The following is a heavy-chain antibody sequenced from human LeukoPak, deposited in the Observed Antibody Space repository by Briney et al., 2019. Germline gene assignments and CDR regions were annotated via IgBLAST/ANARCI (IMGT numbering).Heavy chain of an antibody. V-gene: IGHV1-46*01. Sequence: GASVKVSCKASGYTFTSYYMHWVRQAPGQGLEWMGIINPSGGSTSYAQKFQGRVTMTRDTSTSAVYMELSSLRAEGTAVYYCARAGTSPGIAVAGTLGYFDYWGQGTLVTVSS. D-gene: IGHD6-19*01. J-gene: IGHJ4*02. CDR2: INPSGGST. CDR1: GYTFTSYY. CDR3: ARAGTSPGIAVAGTLGYFDY.